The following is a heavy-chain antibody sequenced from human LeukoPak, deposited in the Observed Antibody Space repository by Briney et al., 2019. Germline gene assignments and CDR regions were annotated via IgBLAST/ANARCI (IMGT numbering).Heavy chain of an antibody. CDR2: LYTSGST. CDR3: ARMQRGNSYGPDAFDV. V-gene: IGHV4-61*02. Sequence: SQTLSLTCTVSGGSISSGTYYWNWIRQPAGKGLEWIGRLYTSGSTNYNPSLKSRVTILLDTSKNKFSLKLNSVTAADTALYYCARMQRGNSYGPDAFDVWGQGTMVTVSS. CDR1: GGSISSGTYY. J-gene: IGHJ3*01. D-gene: IGHD5-18*01.